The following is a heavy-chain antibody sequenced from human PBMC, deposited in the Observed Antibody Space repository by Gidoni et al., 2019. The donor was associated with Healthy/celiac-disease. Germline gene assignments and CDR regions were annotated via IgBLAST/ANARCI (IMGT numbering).Heavy chain of an antibody. CDR1: GFTLCRYA. D-gene: IGHD3-22*01. CDR2: SSGSGGIT. CDR3: AKDLRNGYYYDSSGPDGFDI. V-gene: IGHV3-23*01. Sequence: EVALLESGGGLVQPGGSLSLSCAASGFTLCRYALRWVPRAPGKGLGCVSTSSGSGGITYYEDSVKGRFTISRDNSKNTLYLQMNSLRAEDTAVYYCAKDLRNGYYYDSSGPDGFDIWGQGTMVTVSS. J-gene: IGHJ3*02.